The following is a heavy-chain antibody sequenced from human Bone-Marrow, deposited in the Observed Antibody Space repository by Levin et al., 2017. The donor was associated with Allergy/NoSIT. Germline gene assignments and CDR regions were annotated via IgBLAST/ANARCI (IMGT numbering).Heavy chain of an antibody. Sequence: PGGSLRLSCGASGFTFSSYEMNWVRQTPGKGLEWVSYISSSGYSIYYTDSVKGRFTISRDNAKNSLYLQMNNLRVEDTGVYYCARASVIQESGKYKPIDLDNWGQGTLVTVSS. CDR3: ARASVIQESGKYKPIDLDN. D-gene: IGHD1-26*01. V-gene: IGHV3-48*03. CDR2: ISSSGYSI. CDR1: GFTFSSYE. J-gene: IGHJ4*02.